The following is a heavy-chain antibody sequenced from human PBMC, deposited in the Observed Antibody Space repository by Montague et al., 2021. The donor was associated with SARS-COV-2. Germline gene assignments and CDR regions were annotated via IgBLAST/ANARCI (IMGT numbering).Heavy chain of an antibody. D-gene: IGHD3-22*01. CDR1: GGSISSGGYY. CDR2: IYYSGST. CDR3: ARAATITMIVVVIDAFDI. J-gene: IGHJ3*02. V-gene: IGHV4-31*03. Sequence: TRSLTCTVSGGSISSGGYYWSWIRQHPGKGLEWIGYIYYSGSTYYNPSLKSRVTISVDTSKNQFSLKLSSVTAADTAVYYCARAATITMIVVVIDAFDIWGQGTMVTVSS.